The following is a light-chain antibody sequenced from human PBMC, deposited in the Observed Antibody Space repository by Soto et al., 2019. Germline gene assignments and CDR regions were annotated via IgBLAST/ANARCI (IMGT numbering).Light chain of an antibody. J-gene: IGKJ5*01. V-gene: IGKV1-9*01. CDR2: AAS. CDR3: QQLNSYPIT. CDR1: LGISSY. Sequence: IQLTQSTSSLSASVGVRVTITCRASLGISSYLAWYQQKPGKAPKLLIYAASTLQSGVPSRFSGSGSGTDFTLTISSLQPEDFATYYCQQLNSYPITFGQGTRLEIK.